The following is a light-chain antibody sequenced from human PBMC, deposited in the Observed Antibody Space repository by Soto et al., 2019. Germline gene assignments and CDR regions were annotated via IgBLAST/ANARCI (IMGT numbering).Light chain of an antibody. Sequence: DVVMTQSPLSLPVTLGQSASISCRSSQSLLYSDGNTYLNWFHQRPGQSPRRLIYKVLNRDSGVPDRFSGSGSGTDFTLRISRVEAEDVGIYYCMQGTHWPPYTFGQGTRLEL. CDR2: KVL. CDR3: MQGTHWPPYT. V-gene: IGKV2-30*01. J-gene: IGKJ2*01. CDR1: QSLLYSDGNTY.